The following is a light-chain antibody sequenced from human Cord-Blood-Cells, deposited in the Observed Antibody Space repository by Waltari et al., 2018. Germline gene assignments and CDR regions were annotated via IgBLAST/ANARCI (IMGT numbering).Light chain of an antibody. CDR2: GAS. CDR1: PSVSSD. Sequence: EIVMTQSPATLPVSPGESATLSCRASPSVSSDLAWYQQKPGQAPRLLIYGASTRATGIPARFSGSGSGTEFTLTISSLQSEYFAVYYCQQYNNWPPITFGQGTRLEIK. CDR3: QQYNNWPPIT. J-gene: IGKJ5*01. V-gene: IGKV3-15*01.